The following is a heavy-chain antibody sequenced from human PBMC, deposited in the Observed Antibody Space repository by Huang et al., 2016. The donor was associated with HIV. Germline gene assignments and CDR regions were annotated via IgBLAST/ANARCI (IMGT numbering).Heavy chain of an antibody. Sequence: EVQLVQSGAVVKKPGESLKISCKGSGYRFTNYWIGWVRQMPGKGLEWMGIIYPGEPDTKYSPSLQGQVTISADKSVSTAYLQWSRLKASDSAVYYCARPLLGYSNGYYFDNWGQGTLVTVSS. D-gene: IGHD5-18*01. V-gene: IGHV5-51*03. CDR1: GYRFTNYW. J-gene: IGHJ4*02. CDR2: IYPGEPDT. CDR3: ARPLLGYSNGYYFDN.